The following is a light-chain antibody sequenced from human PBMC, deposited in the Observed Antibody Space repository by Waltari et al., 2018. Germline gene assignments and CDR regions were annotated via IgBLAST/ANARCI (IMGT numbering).Light chain of an antibody. J-gene: IGLJ2*01. Sequence: QSVLTQPPSASGTPGQRVTISCSGSSSNIGSNYVYWYQQPPGTAPKLLISKNSQRPSGVPDRFSGSKSGTSASLAISGLRSEDEADYYCAAWDDNLSVVFGGGTKLTVL. CDR2: KNS. CDR1: SSNIGSNY. CDR3: AAWDDNLSVV. V-gene: IGLV1-47*01.